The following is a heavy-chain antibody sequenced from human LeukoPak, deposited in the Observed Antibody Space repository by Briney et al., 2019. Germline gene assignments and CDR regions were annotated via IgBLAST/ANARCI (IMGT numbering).Heavy chain of an antibody. Sequence: GSLRLSCVASGFTFSRYWMHWVRQAPGKGLVWVSRIKSDGSSISYADSVRGRFTISRDNAKSTLYLQMDSLRAEDTAVYYCATNTYADYVSVDIWGQGTMVTVSS. J-gene: IGHJ3*02. V-gene: IGHV3-74*01. CDR1: GFTFSRYW. CDR3: ATNTYADYVSVDI. D-gene: IGHD2-2*01. CDR2: IKSDGSSI.